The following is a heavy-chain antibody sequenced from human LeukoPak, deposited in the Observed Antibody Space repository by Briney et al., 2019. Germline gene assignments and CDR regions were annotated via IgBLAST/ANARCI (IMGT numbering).Heavy chain of an antibody. CDR3: ARPSGYAMNYFDY. V-gene: IGHV4-4*02. CDR2: IYHSGST. J-gene: IGHJ4*02. CDR1: GGSISSNNW. D-gene: IGHD5-12*01. Sequence: SETLSLTCAVSGGSISSNNWWSWVRQPPGKGLEWIGEIYHSGSTNYNPSLKSRVTISVDTSKNQFSLKLSSVTAADTAVYYCARPSGYAMNYFDYWGQGTLVTVSS.